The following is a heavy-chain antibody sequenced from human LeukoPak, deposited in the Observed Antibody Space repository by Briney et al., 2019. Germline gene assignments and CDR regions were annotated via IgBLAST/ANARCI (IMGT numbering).Heavy chain of an antibody. J-gene: IGHJ6*02. D-gene: IGHD2-2*01. CDR3: ARAAGYCSSTSCYLGYYGMDV. V-gene: IGHV3-13*01. CDR1: GFTFSSYD. CDR2: IGTAGDT. Sequence: GGSLRLSCAASGFTFSSYDIHWVRQATGKGLEWVSAIGTAGDTYYPGSVKGRFTISRENAKNSLYLQMNSLRAEDTAVYYCARAAGYCSSTSCYLGYYGMDVWGQGTTVTVSS.